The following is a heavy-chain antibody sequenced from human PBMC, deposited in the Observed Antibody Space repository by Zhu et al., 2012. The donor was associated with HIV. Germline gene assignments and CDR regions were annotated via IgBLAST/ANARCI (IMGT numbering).Heavy chain of an antibody. CDR1: GGSISSSSYY. CDR3: ASRIAEAGTGPNWYFDL. V-gene: IGHV4-39*07. J-gene: IGHJ2*01. Sequence: QLQLQESGPGLVKPSETLSLTCTVSGGSISSSSYYWGWIRQPPGKGLEWIGSIYYSGSTYYNPSLKSRVTISVDTSKNQFSLKLSSVTAADTAVYYCASRIAEAGTGPNWYFDLWGLAPWSLSPQ. CDR2: IYYSGST. D-gene: IGHD1-14*01.